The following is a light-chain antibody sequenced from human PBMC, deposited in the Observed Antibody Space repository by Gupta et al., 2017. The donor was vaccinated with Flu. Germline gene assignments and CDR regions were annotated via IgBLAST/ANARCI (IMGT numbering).Light chain of an antibody. V-gene: IGKV3-15*01. J-gene: IGKJ2*01. CDR3: EQYDNWPDT. CDR2: GAS. CDR1: QSVRSN. Sequence: EIVMMQSPATLSVSPGERATLSCRASQSVRSNLAWYQQTTGQAPRLLMYGASTRATAIPARCSGSGSGTEFILTISSLQSQDFAVYYCEQYDNWPDTFGQGTKLEIK.